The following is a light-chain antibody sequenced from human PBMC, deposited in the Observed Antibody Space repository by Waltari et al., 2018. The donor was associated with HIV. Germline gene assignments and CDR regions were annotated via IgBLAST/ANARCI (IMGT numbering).Light chain of an antibody. CDR3: ASFTSNYTVI. CDR1: TSDFGLYNF. Sequence: QSTLTPPASVSGSPGQSLTISCTGSTSDFGLYNFISWYQHHPGAVPKVIICEVFIPPSGISSRFSGSRSANTASLTISWLQPEDEADYYCASFTSNYTVIVGGGTKVTVL. J-gene: IGLJ2*01. V-gene: IGLV2-14*01. CDR2: EVF.